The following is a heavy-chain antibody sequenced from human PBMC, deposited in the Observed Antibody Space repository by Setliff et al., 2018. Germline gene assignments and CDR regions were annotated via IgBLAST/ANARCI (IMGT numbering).Heavy chain of an antibody. J-gene: IGHJ6*03. CDR1: GYSFTNYG. V-gene: IGHV1-18*01. Sequence: ASVKVSCKTSGYSFTNYGINWVRQAPGQGLEWMGWNSVYAREFQGRVTMTIDTPTSTAYMELRSLRSDDTAVYYCARVRDCSGGICHRGFHHYMDVWGKGTTVTVSS. D-gene: IGHD2-15*01. CDR2: NSV. CDR3: ARVRDCSGGICHRGFHHYMDV.